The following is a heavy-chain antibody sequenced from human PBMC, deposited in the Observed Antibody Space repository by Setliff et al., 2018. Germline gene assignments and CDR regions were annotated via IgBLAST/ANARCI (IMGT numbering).Heavy chain of an antibody. J-gene: IGHJ6*03. Sequence: SETLSLTCTVSGGSITTGGYYWSWIRQHPGEGLEWIGYIYHSGTTYYNPSPESRVRLSVDTSNSQFSLKLSSVTAADRAIYFCARYSSPYYYMDVWGTGIAVTVSS. CDR3: ARYSSPYYYMDV. D-gene: IGHD5-18*01. V-gene: IGHV4-31*02. CDR1: GGSITTGGYY. CDR2: IYHSGTT.